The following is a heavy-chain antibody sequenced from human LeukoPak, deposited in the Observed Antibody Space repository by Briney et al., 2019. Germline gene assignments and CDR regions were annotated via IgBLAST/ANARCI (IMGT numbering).Heavy chain of an antibody. D-gene: IGHD4-17*01. CDR2: IYYSGST. CDR1: GGSISSSY. CDR3: ARGEFYGDYGPGSWFDP. V-gene: IGHV4-59*01. J-gene: IGHJ5*02. Sequence: ETLSLTCTASGGSISSSYWSWIRQPPGKGLEWIGFIYYSGSTNYNPSLKSRVTISVDTSKTQFSLKLSSVTAADTAVYYCARGEFYGDYGPGSWFDPWGQGTLVTVSS.